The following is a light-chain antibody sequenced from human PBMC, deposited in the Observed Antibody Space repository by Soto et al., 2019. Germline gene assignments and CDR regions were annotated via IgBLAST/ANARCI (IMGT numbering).Light chain of an antibody. Sequence: EIVLTQSPETLSLSPGLRATLSCRASQSISNHLAWYQQRPGQAPRLLISNASERATGIPARFSGSGSGTDFTLTISSLEPEDFAIYYCQQRSDWPLTFGGGTKVEL. CDR1: QSISNH. CDR3: QQRSDWPLT. CDR2: NAS. J-gene: IGKJ4*01. V-gene: IGKV3-11*01.